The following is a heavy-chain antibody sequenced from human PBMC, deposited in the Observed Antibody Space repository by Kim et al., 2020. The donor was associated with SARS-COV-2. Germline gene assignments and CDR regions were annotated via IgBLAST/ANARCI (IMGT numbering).Heavy chain of an antibody. D-gene: IGHD3-10*01. Sequence: ASVKVSCKASGYTFTGYYMHWVRQAPGQGLEWMGRINPNSGGTNYAQKFQGSVTMTRDTSISTAYMELSRLRSDDTAVYYCARDLVFGYYGSGSRRPMDAFDIWGQGTMVTVSS. CDR2: INPNSGGT. J-gene: IGHJ3*02. V-gene: IGHV1-2*06. CDR1: GYTFTGYY. CDR3: ARDLVFGYYGSGSRRPMDAFDI.